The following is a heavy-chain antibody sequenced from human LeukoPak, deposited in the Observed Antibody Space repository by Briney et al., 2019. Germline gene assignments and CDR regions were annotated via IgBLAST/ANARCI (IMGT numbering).Heavy chain of an antibody. J-gene: IGHJ4*02. CDR3: ARVRYNWNRDFDY. V-gene: IGHV4-38-2*02. D-gene: IGHD1-20*01. CDR1: GRSISSGYY. CDR2: MFHSGST. Sequence: PSETLSLTCTVSGRSISSGYYWGWIRQPPRKGLEPIGSMFHSGSTYYNPSLKSRVTMSVDTSKNQFSLKLSSVTAADTAVYYCARVRYNWNRDFDYWGQGTLVTVSS.